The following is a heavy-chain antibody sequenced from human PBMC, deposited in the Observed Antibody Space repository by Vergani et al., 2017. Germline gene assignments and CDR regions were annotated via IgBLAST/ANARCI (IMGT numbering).Heavy chain of an antibody. J-gene: IGHJ4*02. CDR1: GGSISSGSYY. V-gene: IGHV4-61*02. Sequence: QVQLQESGPGLVKPSQTLSLTCTVSGGSISSGSYYWSWIRQPAGKGLEWIGRIYTSGSTNYNPSLKSRVTISVDTSKNQFSLKLSSVTAADTAVYYCARDLFSGGSCTDYWGQGTLVTVSS. CDR2: IYTSGST. CDR3: ARDLFSGGSCTDY. D-gene: IGHD2-15*01.